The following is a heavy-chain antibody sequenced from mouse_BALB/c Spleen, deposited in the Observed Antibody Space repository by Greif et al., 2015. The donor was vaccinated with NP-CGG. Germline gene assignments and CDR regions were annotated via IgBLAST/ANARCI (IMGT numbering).Heavy chain of an antibody. CDR1: GYAFTNYL. J-gene: IGHJ4*01. CDR2: INPGSGGT. D-gene: IGHD2-3*01. CDR3: ARFYDYYAMDY. V-gene: IGHV1-54*01. Sequence: VQLQQSGAELVRPGTSVKVSCKASGYAFTNYLIEWVKQRPGQGLEWIGVINPGSGGTNYNEKFKGKATLTADKSSSTAYMQLSSLTSDDSAVYFCARFYDYYAMDYWGQGTSVTVSS.